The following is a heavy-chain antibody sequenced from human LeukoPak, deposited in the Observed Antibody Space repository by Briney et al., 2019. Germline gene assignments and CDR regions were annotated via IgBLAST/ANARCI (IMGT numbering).Heavy chain of an antibody. CDR2: IYYSGST. CDR1: GGSISSYY. V-gene: IGHV4-59*01. Sequence: KTSETLSLTCTVSGGSISSYYWSWIRQPPGKGLEWIGYIYYSGSTNYNPSLKSRVTISVDTSKNQFSLKLSSVTAADTAVYYCARGDYAVREFDYWGQGTLITVSS. D-gene: IGHD4-17*01. CDR3: ARGDYAVREFDY. J-gene: IGHJ4*02.